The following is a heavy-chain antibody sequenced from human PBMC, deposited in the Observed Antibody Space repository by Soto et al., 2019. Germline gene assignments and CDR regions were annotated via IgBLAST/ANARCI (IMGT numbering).Heavy chain of an antibody. Sequence: QVQLVQSGAEVKKPGSSVKVSCKASGGTFSSYTISWVRQAPGQGLEWMGRIIPILGIANYAQKFQGRVTITAGKSTSTAYMELSSLRSEDTAVYYCARALSRAHFDYWGQGALVTVSS. CDR1: GGTFSSYT. CDR3: ARALSRAHFDY. CDR2: IIPILGIA. V-gene: IGHV1-69*02. J-gene: IGHJ4*02.